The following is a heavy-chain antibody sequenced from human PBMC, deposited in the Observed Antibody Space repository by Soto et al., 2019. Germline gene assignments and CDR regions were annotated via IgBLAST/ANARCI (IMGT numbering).Heavy chain of an antibody. V-gene: IGHV4-4*02. Sequence: SETLSLTCAVSGDSVTSNVWWSWVRQPPGKGLEWIGEAYHNGLTNYSPSLKSRVSMSVDTSRNEFSLKMTSLTAADTAIYYCARDAAVPGESDRFDYWGQGTLVTVSS. CDR3: ARDAAVPGESDRFDY. D-gene: IGHD6-19*01. J-gene: IGHJ4*02. CDR1: GDSVTSNVW. CDR2: AYHNGLT.